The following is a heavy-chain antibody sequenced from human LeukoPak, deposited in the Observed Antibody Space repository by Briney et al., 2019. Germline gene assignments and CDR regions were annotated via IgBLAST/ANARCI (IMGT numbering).Heavy chain of an antibody. CDR1: GGSISSYY. J-gene: IGHJ6*02. Sequence: SETLSLTCTVSGGSISSYYWSWIRQPPGKGLEWIGYIYYSGSTNYNPSLKCRVTISVDTSKNQFSLKLSSVTAADTAVYYCARHEIYYGSGSYYNSSVYYYYGMDVWGQGTTVTVSS. CDR3: ARHEIYYGSGSYYNSSVYYYYGMDV. CDR2: IYYSGST. D-gene: IGHD3-10*01. V-gene: IGHV4-59*08.